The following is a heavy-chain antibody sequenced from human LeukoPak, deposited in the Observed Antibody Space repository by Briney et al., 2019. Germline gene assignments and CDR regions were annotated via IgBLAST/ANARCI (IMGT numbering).Heavy chain of an antibody. Sequence: GGSLKISCKASGYSLGSYWISWVRQMPGKGLEYTGRIDPSDSYTNFSPSFQGHVTISADKSISTAYLQWSSLKASDTAMYYCARSVSYGSGSYSLYWGQGTLVTVSS. J-gene: IGHJ4*02. V-gene: IGHV5-10-1*01. CDR1: GYSLGSYW. CDR2: IDPSDSYT. D-gene: IGHD3-10*01. CDR3: ARSVSYGSGSYSLY.